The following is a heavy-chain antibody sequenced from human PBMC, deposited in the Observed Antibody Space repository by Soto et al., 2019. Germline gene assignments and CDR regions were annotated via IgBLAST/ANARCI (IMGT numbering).Heavy chain of an antibody. CDR3: SKNGTTWFAS. CDR1: GYSFHNSG. J-gene: IGHJ5*01. CDR2: ISGFNGYA. V-gene: IGHV1-18*01. Sequence: QVQLVQSGPELKKPGASVKVSCKTSGYSFHNSGISWVRQAPGQGLEWMGWISGFNGYAHYAQKFQGRVIMTADTFTNTAYMELRGLRSDDTAMYYCSKNGTTWFASWGQGTPVTVSS. D-gene: IGHD1-1*01.